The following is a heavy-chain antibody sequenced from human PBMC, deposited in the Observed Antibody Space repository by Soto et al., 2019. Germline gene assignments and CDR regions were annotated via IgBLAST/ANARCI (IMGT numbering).Heavy chain of an antibody. CDR2: IGTAGDT. D-gene: IGHD2-15*01. Sequence: GGSLRLSCAASGFTFSSYDMHWVRQATGKGLEWVSAIGTAGDTYYPGSVKGRFTISRENAKNSLYLQMNSLRAGDTAVYYCARGMGYCSGGSCYDWFDPWGQGTLVTVSS. J-gene: IGHJ5*02. CDR3: ARGMGYCSGGSCYDWFDP. CDR1: GFTFSSYD. V-gene: IGHV3-13*01.